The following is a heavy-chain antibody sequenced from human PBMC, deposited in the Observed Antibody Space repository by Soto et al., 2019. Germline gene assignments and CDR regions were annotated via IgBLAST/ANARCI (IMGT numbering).Heavy chain of an antibody. D-gene: IGHD3-16*01. Sequence: ASLKVSCKASGYTFTGYYMHWVRQAPGQGLEWMGWINPNSGGTNYAQKFQGWVTMTRDTSISTAYMELSRLRSDDTAVYYCARGQVGGETRTGYYYSYMDVWGKGTTVTFPS. J-gene: IGHJ6*03. CDR3: ARGQVGGETRTGYYYSYMDV. CDR2: INPNSGGT. V-gene: IGHV1-2*04. CDR1: GYTFTGYY.